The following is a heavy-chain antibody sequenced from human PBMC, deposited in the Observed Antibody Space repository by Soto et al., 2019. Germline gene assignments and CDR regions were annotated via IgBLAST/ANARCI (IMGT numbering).Heavy chain of an antibody. CDR2: IYYSGTT. CDR1: GGSISSYY. D-gene: IGHD3-10*01. CDR3: ATTPYYFESGRYLDY. J-gene: IGHJ4*02. V-gene: IGHV4-59*01. Sequence: SETLSLTCTVSGGSISSYYWSWIRQPPGKGLEWIGYIYYSGTTNYNPSLKSRVTISVDTSKNQFSLKLTSVTAADTAVYYCATTPYYFESGRYLDYWGQGTLVTVSS.